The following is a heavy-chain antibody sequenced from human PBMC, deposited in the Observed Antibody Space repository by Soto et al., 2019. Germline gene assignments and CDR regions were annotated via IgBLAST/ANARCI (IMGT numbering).Heavy chain of an antibody. J-gene: IGHJ2*01. V-gene: IGHV1-46*01. CDR3: ARDPSIGSGLDWYYDL. Sequence: QVQLVQSGAEVKKPGASVKVSCKASGYTFTSYYMHWVRQAPGQGLEWMGIINPSGGSTSYAQKFQCRVTMTRDTSTSTVYMELSSLRSEDTAVYYCARDPSIGSGLDWYYDLWGRGTLVTVSS. D-gene: IGHD3-10*01. CDR1: GYTFTSYY. CDR2: INPSGGST.